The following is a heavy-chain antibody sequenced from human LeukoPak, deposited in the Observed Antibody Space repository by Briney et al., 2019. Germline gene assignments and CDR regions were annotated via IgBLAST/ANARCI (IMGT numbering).Heavy chain of an antibody. CDR1: GGSISSGGYY. V-gene: IGHV4-31*03. J-gene: IGHJ3*02. CDR2: IYYSGST. D-gene: IGHD3-22*01. Sequence: PSETLSLTCTVSGGSISSGGYYWSWIRQHPGKGLEWIGYIYYSGSTYYNPSLKSRVTISVGTSKNQFSLKLSSVTAADTAVYYCARSEAGAVYYDSSGYPDAFDIWGQGTMVTVSS. CDR3: ARSEAGAVYYDSSGYPDAFDI.